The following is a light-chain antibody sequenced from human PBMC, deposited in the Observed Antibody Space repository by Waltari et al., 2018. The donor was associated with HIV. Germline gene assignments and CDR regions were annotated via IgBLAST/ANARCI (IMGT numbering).Light chain of an antibody. V-gene: IGLV1-44*01. CDR1: SSHIGSTT. Sequence: QSVLTQPPSASGTPGQRVTISCSGSSSHIGSTTLHWYPPPPGTAPKLLIYSNNQRPSGVPDRFSGSKSGTSASLAISGLQSEDEADYYCAAWDDSLNGWVFGGGTKLTVL. CDR3: AAWDDSLNGWV. J-gene: IGLJ3*02. CDR2: SNN.